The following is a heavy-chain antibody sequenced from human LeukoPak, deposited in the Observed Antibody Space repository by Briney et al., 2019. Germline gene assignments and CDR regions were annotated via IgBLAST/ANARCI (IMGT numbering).Heavy chain of an antibody. CDR1: GFTFSSYA. CDR2: ISGSGGST. V-gene: IGHV3-23*01. CDR3: ARRNIAAAALDY. Sequence: PGGSLRLSCAASGFTFSSYAMRWVRQAPGKGLEGVSAISGSGGSTYYADSVKGRFTISRDNSKNTLYLQMNSLRAEDTAVYYCARRNIAAAALDYWGQGTLVTVSS. D-gene: IGHD6-13*01. J-gene: IGHJ4*02.